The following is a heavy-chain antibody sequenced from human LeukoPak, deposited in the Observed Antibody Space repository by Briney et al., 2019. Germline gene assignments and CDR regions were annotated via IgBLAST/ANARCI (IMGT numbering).Heavy chain of an antibody. CDR3: ARDWVTYEIVAGYNPHWYFDL. J-gene: IGHJ2*01. D-gene: IGHD3-9*01. V-gene: IGHV4-30-4*01. CDR1: GGSISSVDYY. Sequence: SQTLSLTCTVSGGSISSVDYYWGWIRQPPGKGLEWFGYIYYIGSTNHNPSIKSRVTISVDTSKNQFSLKLSSVTAADTAVYYCARDWVTYEIVAGYNPHWYFDLWGRGTLVTVSS. CDR2: IYYIGST.